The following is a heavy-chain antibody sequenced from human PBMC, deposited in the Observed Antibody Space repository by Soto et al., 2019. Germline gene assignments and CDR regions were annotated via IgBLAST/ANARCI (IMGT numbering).Heavy chain of an antibody. V-gene: IGHV1-18*01. CDR3: ARVPLGYCSGGSCYSIDY. D-gene: IGHD2-15*01. J-gene: IGHJ4*02. CDR2: ISAYNGNT. CDR1: GYTFTSYG. Sequence: ASVKVSCKASGYTFTSYGISWVRQAPGQGLEWMGWISAYNGNTNYAQKLQGRVTMTTDTSTGTAYMELRSLRSDDTAVYYCARVPLGYCSGGSCYSIDYWGQGTLVTVSS.